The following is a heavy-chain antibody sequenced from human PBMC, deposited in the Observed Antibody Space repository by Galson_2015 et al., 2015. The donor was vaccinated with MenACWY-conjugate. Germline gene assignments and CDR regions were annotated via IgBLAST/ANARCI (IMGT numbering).Heavy chain of an antibody. CDR2: IKDDGGEK. CDR1: GFTLSHYW. V-gene: IGHV3-7*03. CDR3: ARGVNLASMAGY. D-gene: IGHD3-3*02. Sequence: SLRLSCAASGFTLSHYWMSWVRQAPGKGLEWVATIKDDGGEKYLVDSVKGRFTVSRDDSKNSLFLQLSILRPEDTAVYYCARGVNLASMAGYWGQGTLVTVSS. J-gene: IGHJ4*02.